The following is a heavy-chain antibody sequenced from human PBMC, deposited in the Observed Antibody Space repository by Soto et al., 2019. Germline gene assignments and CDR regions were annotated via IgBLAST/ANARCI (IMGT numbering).Heavy chain of an antibody. CDR2: INHSGST. V-gene: IGHV4-34*09. CDR3: ERLDSSGYYYGYYFDY. CDR1: GGSFSGYY. J-gene: IGHJ4*02. D-gene: IGHD3-22*01. Sequence: SETLSLTCAVYGGSFSGYYWSWIRQPPGKGLEWIGEINHSGSTNYNPSLKSRVTISVDTSKNQFSLKLSSVTAADTAVYYCERLDSSGYYYGYYFDYWGQGTLVTVSS.